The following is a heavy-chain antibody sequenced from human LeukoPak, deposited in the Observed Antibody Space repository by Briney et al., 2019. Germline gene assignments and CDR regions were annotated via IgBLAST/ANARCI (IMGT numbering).Heavy chain of an antibody. CDR1: GYTFTGYY. CDR2: INPNSGGT. D-gene: IGHD1-26*01. Sequence: EASVKVSCKASGYTFTGYYMHWVRQAPGQGLEWMGWINPNSGGTNYAQKFQGRVTMTRDTSISTAYMELSSLRSDDSAVYYCARGVSGAYYYYYMDVWGKGTTVTVSS. J-gene: IGHJ6*03. V-gene: IGHV1-2*02. CDR3: ARGVSGAYYYYYMDV.